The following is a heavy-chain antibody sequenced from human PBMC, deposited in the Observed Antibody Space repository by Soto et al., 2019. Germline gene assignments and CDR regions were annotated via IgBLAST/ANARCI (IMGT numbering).Heavy chain of an antibody. V-gene: IGHV1-18*01. Sequence: QVQLVQSGAEVKKPGASVKVSCKASGYTFSTYGISWVRQAPGQGLEWMGWISAYNGDTNYAQKLQGRGTMTTDTATSTAYMELRSLRSDDTAVYYCARDPSGGELDYWGQGTLVTVSS. CDR2: ISAYNGDT. D-gene: IGHD3-16*01. CDR3: ARDPSGGELDY. J-gene: IGHJ4*02. CDR1: GYTFSTYG.